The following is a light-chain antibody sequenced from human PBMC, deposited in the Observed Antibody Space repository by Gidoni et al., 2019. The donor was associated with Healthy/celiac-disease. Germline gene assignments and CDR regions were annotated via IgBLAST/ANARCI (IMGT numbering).Light chain of an antibody. CDR2: AAS. V-gene: IGKV1-39*01. CDR1: QSISSY. CDR3: QQSYSTPRYT. J-gene: IGKJ2*01. Sequence: DIQMTQSPSSLSASVGDRVTITCRASQSISSYLNWYQQKPGKAPKLLIYAASSLQSGVPSRFSGSGSGTDFTLTISSLQPEDFATYYCQQSYSTPRYTFGQXTKLEIK.